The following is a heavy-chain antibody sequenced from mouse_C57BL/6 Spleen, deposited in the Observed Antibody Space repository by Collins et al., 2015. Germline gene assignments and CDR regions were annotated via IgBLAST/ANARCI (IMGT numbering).Heavy chain of an antibody. CDR2: ISSGGDTT. CDR1: GFAFNSYD. V-gene: IGHV5-12-1*01. Sequence: EVHLVESGGGLVKPGGSLKLSCAASGFAFNSYDMSWVRQTPEKRLEWVAYISSGGDTTYYPGTVKGRFTISRDNAKNTLYLQMSSLKSEDTAMYYCARPHYYGSSTAWFAYWGQGTLVTVSA. CDR3: ARPHYYGSSTAWFAY. J-gene: IGHJ3*01. D-gene: IGHD1-1*01.